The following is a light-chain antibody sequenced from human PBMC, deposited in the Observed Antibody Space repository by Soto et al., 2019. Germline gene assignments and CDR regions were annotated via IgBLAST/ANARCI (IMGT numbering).Light chain of an antibody. V-gene: IGKV3-15*01. CDR3: QKYKNWRPQIT. Sequence: EIVMTQSPATLSVSPGERATLSCRASQSVSSNLAWYQQKPGQAPRLLIYGASTRATGLPARFSGSGSGTEFTLTISSLQSEDFEVYSCQKYKNWRPQITFGQGTRLEIK. CDR1: QSVSSN. J-gene: IGKJ5*01. CDR2: GAS.